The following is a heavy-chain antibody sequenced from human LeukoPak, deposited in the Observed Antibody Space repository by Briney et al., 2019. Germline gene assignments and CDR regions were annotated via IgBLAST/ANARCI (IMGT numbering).Heavy chain of an antibody. CDR1: GYTFTSYG. V-gene: IGHV1-18*01. D-gene: IGHD2-2*01. CDR2: ISAYNGDT. Sequence: ASVKVSCKASGYTFTSYGISWVRQAPGQGLEWMGWISAYNGDTNYAQKLQGRVTMTTDTSTSTAYMELRSLRSDDTAVYYCARVAPPRYCSSTSCYRFFDYWGQGTLVTVSS. CDR3: ARVAPPRYCSSTSCYRFFDY. J-gene: IGHJ4*02.